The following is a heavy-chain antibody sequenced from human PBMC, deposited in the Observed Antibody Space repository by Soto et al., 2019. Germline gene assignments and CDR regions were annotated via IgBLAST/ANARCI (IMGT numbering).Heavy chain of an antibody. J-gene: IGHJ4*02. CDR3: ARQRWPSKVIFDY. CDR2: IYYSGST. D-gene: IGHD4-17*01. Sequence: QVQLQESGPGLVKPSQTLSLTCTVSGGSISSGGYYWSWIRQHPGKGLEWIGYIYYSGSTYYNPSLKSRVTTSVDTSKNQFSLKLSSVTAADTAVYYCARQRWPSKVIFDYWGQGTLVTVSS. CDR1: GGSISSGGYY. V-gene: IGHV4-31*03.